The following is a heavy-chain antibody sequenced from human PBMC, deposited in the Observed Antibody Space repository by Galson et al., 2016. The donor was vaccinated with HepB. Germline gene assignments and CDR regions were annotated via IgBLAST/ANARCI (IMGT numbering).Heavy chain of an antibody. J-gene: IGHJ5*02. CDR2: MRHSGSP. D-gene: IGHD3-3*01. CDR1: GVTFRNQY. CDR3: ASLSKDYDFWSGYYAYSFDP. V-gene: IGHV4/OR15-8*01. Sequence: LSLSCAASGVTFRNQYTDSVRQAPGKGLEWIGEMRHSGSPTYNLSLKTLTTISVDKSKNPFSLTLSSVTAADTAMYYCASLSKDYDFWSGYYAYSFDPWCQGTRVAVSS.